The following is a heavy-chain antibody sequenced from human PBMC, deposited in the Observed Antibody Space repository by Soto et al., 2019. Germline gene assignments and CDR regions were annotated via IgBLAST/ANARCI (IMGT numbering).Heavy chain of an antibody. J-gene: IGHJ4*02. V-gene: IGHV4-59*01. Sequence: SGTLSRTCRVSCGSISGSYWSWIRQSPGKGLEWLGYVYYTGSTNYSPSLRSRVSISVDTSKNEFSLRLSSVTAADTAVYFCARSVAVPGAHIDYWGQGTQVTVSS. CDR1: CGSISGSY. CDR3: ARSVAVPGAHIDY. CDR2: VYYTGST. D-gene: IGHD6-19*01.